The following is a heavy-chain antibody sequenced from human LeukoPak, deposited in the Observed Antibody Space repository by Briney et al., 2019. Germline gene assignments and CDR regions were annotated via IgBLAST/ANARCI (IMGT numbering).Heavy chain of an antibody. CDR3: ARAPLSSADYYYYMAV. J-gene: IGHJ6*03. CDR1: GFPFSSCG. CDR2: IWFDGSNQ. Sequence: PGGSLRLSCAASGFPFSSCGMHWVRQAPGQGLEWVALIWFDGSNQYYADSVKGRFTISRDNSKNTLYLQVNSLRPEDTAVYYCARAPLSSADYYYYMAVWGKGTTVTVSS. D-gene: IGHD2-2*01. V-gene: IGHV3-33*01.